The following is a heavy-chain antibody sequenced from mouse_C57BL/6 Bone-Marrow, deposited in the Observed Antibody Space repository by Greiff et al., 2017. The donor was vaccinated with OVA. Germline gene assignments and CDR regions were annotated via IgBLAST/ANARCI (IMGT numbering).Heavy chain of an antibody. V-gene: IGHV14-3*01. CDR1: GFNITNTY. Sequence: VQLQQSVAELVRPGASVKLSCTASGFNITNTYMHWVKQRPEQGLEWIGRIDPANGNNKYAPKFQGKATITAATSSNTAYLQLLNLTTEDTAIIYCGQIYYDCSSSMDDWGKGTSVTVSS. D-gene: IGHD2-4*01. CDR3: GQIYYDCSSSMDD. J-gene: IGHJ4*01. CDR2: IDPANGNN.